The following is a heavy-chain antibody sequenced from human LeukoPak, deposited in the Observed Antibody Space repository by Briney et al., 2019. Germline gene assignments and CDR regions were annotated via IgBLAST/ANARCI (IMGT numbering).Heavy chain of an antibody. CDR1: GGSFSGYY. CDR2: INHSGST. D-gene: IGHD3-10*01. Sequence: SETLSLTCAVYGGSFSGYYWSWIRQPPRKGLEWIGEINHSGSTNYNPSLKSRVTISVDTSKNQFSLKLSSVTAADTAVYYCARSRGLYLLRYFDYWGQGTLVTVSS. V-gene: IGHV4-34*01. CDR3: ARSRGLYLLRYFDY. J-gene: IGHJ4*02.